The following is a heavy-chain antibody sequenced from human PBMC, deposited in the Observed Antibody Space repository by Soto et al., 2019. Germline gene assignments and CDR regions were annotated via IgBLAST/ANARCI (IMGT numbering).Heavy chain of an antibody. V-gene: IGHV1-18*01. CDR1: GYTFTSYG. J-gene: IGHJ4*02. CDR2: ISAHNGNT. D-gene: IGHD1-1*01. CDR3: ARGRYGDY. Sequence: QVHLVQSGAEVKKPGASVKVSCKASGYTFTSYGITWVRQAPGQGLEWMGWISAHNGNTDYAQKLQGRVIVTRDTSTRTSYMELRSLRSDDTAVYYCARGRYGDYWGQGALVTVS.